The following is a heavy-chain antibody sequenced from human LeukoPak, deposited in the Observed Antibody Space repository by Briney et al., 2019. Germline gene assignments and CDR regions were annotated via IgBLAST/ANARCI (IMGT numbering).Heavy chain of an antibody. CDR3: ARVLNYYDSTGYYFSY. D-gene: IGHD3-22*01. CDR1: GFTFSNYV. J-gene: IGHJ4*02. Sequence: GGSLRLSCAASGFTFSNYVMHWVRQAPGKGLEWVAVISYDGSNKYYADSVKGRFTISRDNSKNTLYLQMNSLRAEDTAVYYCARVLNYYDSTGYYFSYWGQGTLVTVSS. V-gene: IGHV3-30-3*01. CDR2: ISYDGSNK.